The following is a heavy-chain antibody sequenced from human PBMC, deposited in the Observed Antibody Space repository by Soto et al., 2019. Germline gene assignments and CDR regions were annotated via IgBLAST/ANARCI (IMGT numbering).Heavy chain of an antibody. Sequence: PGGSLRLSCAASGFTFSSYSMNWVRQAPGKGLEWVSSISSSSSYIYYADSVKGRFTISRDNAKNSLYLQMNSLRAEDTAVYYCARDGPLWFGELFRYYYYGMDVWGQGTTVTVSS. CDR3: ARDGPLWFGELFRYYYYGMDV. CDR2: ISSSSSYI. V-gene: IGHV3-21*01. D-gene: IGHD3-10*01. J-gene: IGHJ6*02. CDR1: GFTFSSYS.